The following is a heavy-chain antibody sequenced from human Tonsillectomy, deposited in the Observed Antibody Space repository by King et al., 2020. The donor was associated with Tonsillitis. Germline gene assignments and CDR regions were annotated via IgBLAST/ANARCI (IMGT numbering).Heavy chain of an antibody. D-gene: IGHD6-19*01. Sequence: EVQLVESGGGLVQPGGSLSLSCASSGFIFSNYWMAWLRQAPGKGLEWVANIRGDGSKKYDLDSVNGRFALSRDNAKKSLYLEVNSLRAEDTAVYYCARDRNREDSGIYYDVFDIWGQGTILTVSS. CDR3: ARDRNREDSGIYYDVFDI. J-gene: IGHJ3*02. V-gene: IGHV3-7*04. CDR1: GFIFSNYW. CDR2: IRGDGSKK.